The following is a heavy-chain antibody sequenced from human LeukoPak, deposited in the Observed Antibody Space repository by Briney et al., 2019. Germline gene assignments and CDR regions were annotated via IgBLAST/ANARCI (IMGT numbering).Heavy chain of an antibody. CDR3: ARDGFRVAAFDY. CDR1: GGSISSSNW. J-gene: IGHJ4*02. V-gene: IGHV4-4*02. D-gene: IGHD3-3*01. CDR2: IFHSGST. Sequence: SETLSLTCAVSGGSISSSNWWSWVRQPPGKGLEWIGEIFHSGSTNYNPSLKSRVTISVDKSKNQFSLKLSSVTAADTAVYYCARDGFRVAAFDYWGQGTLVTVSS.